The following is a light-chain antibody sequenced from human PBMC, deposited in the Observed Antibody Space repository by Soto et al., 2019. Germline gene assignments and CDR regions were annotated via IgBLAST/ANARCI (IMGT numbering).Light chain of an antibody. V-gene: IGLV7-43*01. CDR3: LIYYGDGWV. J-gene: IGLJ3*02. Sequence: QTVVTQEPSLTVSPGGTVTLTCASSTGAVTSDYYPNWFQQRPGQAPTVLIYSTMNKHSWTPARFSGSLLGGKAALTLSGAEREDEADYYCLIYYGDGWVFGGGTKLTVL. CDR1: TGAVTSDYY. CDR2: STM.